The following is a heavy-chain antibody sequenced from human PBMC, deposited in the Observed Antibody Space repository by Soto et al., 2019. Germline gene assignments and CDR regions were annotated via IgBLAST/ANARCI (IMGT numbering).Heavy chain of an antibody. V-gene: IGHV3-23*01. D-gene: IGHD3-10*01. CDR1: GFTFSSYA. CDR3: AKDDGLWFGELLYGNWFDP. J-gene: IGHJ5*02. CDR2: ISGSGGST. Sequence: EVQLLESGGGLVQPGGSLRLSCAASGFTFSSYAMSWVRQAPGKGLEWVSAISGSGGSTYYADSVKGRFTISRDNSKNTLYLQMNSLRAEATAVYYCAKDDGLWFGELLYGNWFDPWGQGTLVTVSS.